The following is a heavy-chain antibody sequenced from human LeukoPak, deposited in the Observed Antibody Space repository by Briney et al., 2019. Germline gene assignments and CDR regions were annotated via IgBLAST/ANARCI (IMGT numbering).Heavy chain of an antibody. CDR1: GFTFGDYA. J-gene: IGHJ4*02. V-gene: IGHV3-49*04. D-gene: IGHD2-2*01. Sequence: GRSLRLSCTASGFTFGDYAMSWVRQAPGKGLEWVGFIRSKAYGGTTEYAASVKDRITISRDDSKSIAYLQMNSLKTEDTAVYYCTRDPPYCSSTSCYGLDYWGQGTLVTVSS. CDR3: TRDPPYCSSTSCYGLDY. CDR2: IRSKAYGGTT.